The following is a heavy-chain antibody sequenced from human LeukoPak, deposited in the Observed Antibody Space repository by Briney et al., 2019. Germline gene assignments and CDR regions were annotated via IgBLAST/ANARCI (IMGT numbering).Heavy chain of an antibody. CDR2: FDPEEGET. CDR1: GYTPTELS. Sequence: ASVKVSCKVSGYTPTELSIHWVPHAPGKGREWRGGFDPEEGETIYAQKFQGRVTMTEDTSTDTAYMELSSVRSGDTGVYYCATSGVVGATYDYWGQGTLVTVSS. CDR3: ATSGVVGATYDY. D-gene: IGHD1-26*01. J-gene: IGHJ4*02. V-gene: IGHV1-24*01.